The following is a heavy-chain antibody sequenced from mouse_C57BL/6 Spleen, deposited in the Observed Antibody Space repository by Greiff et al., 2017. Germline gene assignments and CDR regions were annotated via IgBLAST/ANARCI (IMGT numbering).Heavy chain of an antibody. Sequence: QVQLQQSGPELVKPGASVKISCKASGYSFTSYYIHWVKQRPGQGLEWIGWIYPGSGNTKYNEKFKGKATLTADTSSSTAYMQLSSLTSEDSAVYYCALYGNHAYYYAMDYWGQGTSVTVSS. CDR1: GYSFTSYY. D-gene: IGHD2-1*01. CDR2: IYPGSGNT. CDR3: ALYGNHAYYYAMDY. J-gene: IGHJ4*01. V-gene: IGHV1-66*01.